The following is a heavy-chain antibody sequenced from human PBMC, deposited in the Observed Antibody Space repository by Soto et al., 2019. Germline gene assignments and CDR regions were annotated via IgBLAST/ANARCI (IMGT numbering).Heavy chain of an antibody. CDR3: ARGFSVINWNTNAFDI. J-gene: IGHJ3*02. V-gene: IGHV3-21*04. CDR2: ISSSSSYI. Sequence: PGGSLRLSCAASGFTFSSYSMNWVRQAPGKGLEWVSSISSSSSYIYYADSVKGRVTMTRNTSISTAYMELSSLRSEDTAVYYCARGFSVINWNTNAFDIWGQGTMVTVSS. CDR1: GFTFSSYS. D-gene: IGHD1-1*01.